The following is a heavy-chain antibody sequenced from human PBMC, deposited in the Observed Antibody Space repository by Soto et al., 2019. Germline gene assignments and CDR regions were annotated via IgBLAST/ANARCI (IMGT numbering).Heavy chain of an antibody. CDR2: MNPNSGNT. CDR3: ARSIAAAGSTFLGIGASRSLKEGGMDV. J-gene: IGHJ6*02. D-gene: IGHD6-13*01. V-gene: IGHV1-8*01. Sequence: QVQLVQSGAEVKKPGASVKVSCKASGYTFTSYDINWVRQATGQGLEWMGWMNPNSGNTGYAQKFQGRVTMTRNTSISPAYMELSSLRSEDTAVYYCARSIAAAGSTFLGIGASRSLKEGGMDVWGQGTTVTVSS. CDR1: GYTFTSYD.